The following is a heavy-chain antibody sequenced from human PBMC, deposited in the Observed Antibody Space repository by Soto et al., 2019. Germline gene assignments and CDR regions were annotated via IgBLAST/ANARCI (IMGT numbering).Heavy chain of an antibody. CDR3: ARESGGATATLDYYYFYMDV. D-gene: IGHD5-12*01. CDR2: INPNSGVT. V-gene: IGHV1-2*04. Sequence: QVQLVQSGAEVRKPGASVTVSCRSSGDSFNDYYIHWVRQAPGQGLEWMGWINPNSGVTKYAQKFPGWGRMTRDTSIRTVYMQLSRLRSDDTAVYYCARESGGATATLDYYYFYMDVWGTGTTVTVSS. CDR1: GDSFNDYY. J-gene: IGHJ6*03.